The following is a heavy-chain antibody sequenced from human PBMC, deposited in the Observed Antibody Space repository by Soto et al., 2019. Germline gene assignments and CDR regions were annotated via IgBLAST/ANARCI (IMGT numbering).Heavy chain of an antibody. J-gene: IGHJ5*02. Sequence: QLVQSGAEVKKPGASVRVSCKTSGPTFIAYYIHWVRQAPGQGLEWMGWIDPKSGGTTYEQKFLGRVTMTRDTSINTAYMDLNRLTSDDTAVYYCARALEGTTVTNWFDPWGQGTQVSVAS. V-gene: IGHV1-2*02. CDR1: GPTFIAYY. D-gene: IGHD4-17*01. CDR2: IDPKSGGT. CDR3: ARALEGTTVTNWFDP.